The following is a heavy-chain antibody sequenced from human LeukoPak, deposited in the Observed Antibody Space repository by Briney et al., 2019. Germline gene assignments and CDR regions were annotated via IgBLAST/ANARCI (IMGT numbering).Heavy chain of an antibody. J-gene: IGHJ4*02. CDR2: INPSGGST. V-gene: IGHV1-46*01. D-gene: IGHD5-24*01. Sequence: ASVRVSCKASGYTFTSYYMHWVRQAPGQGLEWMGIINPSGGSTSYAQKFQGRVTMTRDTSTSTVYMELSSLRSEDTAVYYCARDGARDGYHSQLDYWGQGTLVTVSS. CDR1: GYTFTSYY. CDR3: ARDGARDGYHSQLDY.